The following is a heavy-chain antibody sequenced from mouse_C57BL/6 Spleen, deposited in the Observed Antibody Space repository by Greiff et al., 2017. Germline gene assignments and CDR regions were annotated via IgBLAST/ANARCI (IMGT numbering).Heavy chain of an antibody. J-gene: IGHJ2*01. CDR2: IDPSDSYT. CDR3: ARLGRDY. Sequence: VQLQQPGAELVKPGASVKLSCKASGYTFTSYWMQWVKQRPGQGLEWIGEIDPSDSYTNYNQKFKGKATLTVDTSSSTAYMQLSSLTSEDSAVYYWARLGRDYWGQGTTLTVSS. CDR1: GYTFTSYW. V-gene: IGHV1-50*01.